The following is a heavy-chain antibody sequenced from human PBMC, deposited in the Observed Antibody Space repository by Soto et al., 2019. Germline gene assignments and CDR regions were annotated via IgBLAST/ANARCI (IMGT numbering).Heavy chain of an antibody. CDR1: GYTFSTSG. CDR2: ISTYNGDT. Sequence: QVQLVQSGAEVRKPGASVKVSCKASGYTFSTSGMSWLRQAPGQGLEWMGWISTYNGDTNDAPKFQDRVTMTSDTSTNKDYMEQSIMRSDDTAVYYCARAGAAPYYYYGMDVWGQGTKVTVSS. D-gene: IGHD2-15*01. J-gene: IGHJ6*02. V-gene: IGHV1-18*01. CDR3: ARAGAAPYYYYGMDV.